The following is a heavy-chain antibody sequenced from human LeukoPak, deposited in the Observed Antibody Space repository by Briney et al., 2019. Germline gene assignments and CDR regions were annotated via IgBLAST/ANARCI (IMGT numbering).Heavy chain of an antibody. CDR2: ISGSGNDA. CDR3: AKDLFRRSTVAVAVFDI. V-gene: IGHV3-23*01. D-gene: IGHD6-19*01. Sequence: GGSLRLSCAASRFTFSTYALRWVRQAPGKGLEWVSVISGSGNDAHYADSVKGRFTISRDNSKNLLYLQMNSLRADDTAVYYCAKDLFRRSTVAVAVFDIWGQGTMVTVSS. CDR1: RFTFSTYA. J-gene: IGHJ3*02.